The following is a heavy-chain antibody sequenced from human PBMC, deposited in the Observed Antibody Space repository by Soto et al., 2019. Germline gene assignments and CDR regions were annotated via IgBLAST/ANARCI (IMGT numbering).Heavy chain of an antibody. CDR3: ARVILDGDYKRDY. V-gene: IGHV3-66*01. D-gene: IGHD4-17*01. CDR2: IYSGGST. CDR1: GFTVSSNY. J-gene: IGHJ4*02. Sequence: EVQLVESGGGLVQPGGSLRLSCAASGFTVSSNYMSWVRQAPGKGLEWVSVIYSGGSTYYADSVKGRFTISRDNAKNPLYLQINSLRAVDTAVYYCARVILDGDYKRDYWGQGTLVTVSS.